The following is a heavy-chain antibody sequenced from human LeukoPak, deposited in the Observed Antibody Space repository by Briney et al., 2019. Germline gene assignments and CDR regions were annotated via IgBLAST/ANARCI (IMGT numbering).Heavy chain of an antibody. CDR1: GGSISSYY. V-gene: IGHV4-59*01. CDR3: ARQPDYYYYYGMDV. Sequence: SETLSLTCTVSGGSISSYYWSWIRQPPGKGLEWIGYIYRSGSTNYNPSLKSRVTISVDTSKNQFSLKLTSVTAADTAVYYCARQPDYYYYYGMDVWGKGTTVTVSS. CDR2: IYRSGST. J-gene: IGHJ6*04.